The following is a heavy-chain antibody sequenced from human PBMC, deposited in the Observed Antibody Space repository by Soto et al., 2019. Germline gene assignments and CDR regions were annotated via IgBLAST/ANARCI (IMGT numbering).Heavy chain of an antibody. D-gene: IGHD3-22*01. CDR1: GSIFSSYG. J-gene: IGHJ4*02. CDR3: AKDTYYHDSSGFYVFDY. Sequence: PGGSLRLSCAASGSIFSSYGMHWVRQAPGKGLESVAVTSYDGRNNNYADSVRGRFTISRDNSKNTLYLQMNSLRAEDTAVYYCAKDTYYHDSSGFYVFDYWGQGT. V-gene: IGHV3-30*18. CDR2: TSYDGRNN.